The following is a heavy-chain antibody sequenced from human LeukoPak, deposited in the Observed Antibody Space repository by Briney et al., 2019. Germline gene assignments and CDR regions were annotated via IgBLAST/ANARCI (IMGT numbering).Heavy chain of an antibody. Sequence: ASVKVSCKASGYTFTSYTIHWVRQAPGQSLEWMGWISVGRGDSKCSQEFQGRVTITRNTSISTAYMELSSLRSEDTAVYYCARGQSPLNWNFFYYYYYMDVWGKGTTVTVSS. CDR1: GYTFTSYT. D-gene: IGHD1-7*01. CDR3: ARGQSPLNWNFFYYYYYMDV. CDR2: ISVGRGDS. J-gene: IGHJ6*03. V-gene: IGHV1-3*03.